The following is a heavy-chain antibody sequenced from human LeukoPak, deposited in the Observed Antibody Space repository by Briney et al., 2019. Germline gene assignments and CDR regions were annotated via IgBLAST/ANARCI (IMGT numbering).Heavy chain of an antibody. V-gene: IGHV3-48*03. J-gene: IGHJ5*02. Sequence: PGGSLRLSCAASGFTFSSYEMNWVRQAPGKGLDWVSYISSSGSAIYYADSVRGRFTISRGNAKNSLYLQMNSLRAEDTAVYYCARARRDCSGGSCYPDYNWFDPWGQGTLVSVSS. CDR2: ISSSGSAI. CDR1: GFTFSSYE. D-gene: IGHD2-15*01. CDR3: ARARRDCSGGSCYPDYNWFDP.